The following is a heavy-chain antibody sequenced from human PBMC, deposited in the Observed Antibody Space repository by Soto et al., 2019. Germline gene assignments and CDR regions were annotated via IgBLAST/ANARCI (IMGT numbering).Heavy chain of an antibody. CDR2: IRGFSPYT. Sequence: EVQLVESGGGLVKPGGSLRLSYISSGLTFRTYTMNWVRQAPGKGLEWVSGIRGFSPYTFYAESVKGRFTISRDNAKNSLYLQMNSLRAEDTAVYYCARDRGYDAHDYYYNAMDVWGQGTTVTVSS. CDR1: GLTFRTYT. CDR3: ARDRGYDAHDYYYNAMDV. J-gene: IGHJ6*02. D-gene: IGHD3-10*01. V-gene: IGHV3-21*01.